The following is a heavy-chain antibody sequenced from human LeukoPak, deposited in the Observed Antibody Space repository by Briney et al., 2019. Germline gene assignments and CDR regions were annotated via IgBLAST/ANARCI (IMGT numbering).Heavy chain of an antibody. CDR2: IWYDGSNK. CDR3: AKDFAQYGSGSYSHYYYYYIDV. Sequence: PGGSLRLSCAASGFTFSNYGMHWVRQAPGKGLEWVAVIWYDGSNKYFADSVKGRFIISRDNSKNTLYLQMNSLRAEDTAVYFCAKDFAQYGSGSYSHYYYYYIDVWGKGTTVTVSS. CDR1: GFTFSNYG. V-gene: IGHV3-33*06. D-gene: IGHD3-10*01. J-gene: IGHJ6*03.